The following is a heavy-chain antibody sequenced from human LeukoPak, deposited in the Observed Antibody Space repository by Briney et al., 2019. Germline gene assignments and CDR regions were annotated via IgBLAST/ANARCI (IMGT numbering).Heavy chain of an antibody. Sequence: ASVKVSCKASGYTLTDYYMHWVRQAPGQGPEWMGRINPNSGGTNYAQKFQGRVTMTRDTSISTVYMELSRLRSDDTAVYYCARAYSSSWYGYFNYWGQGTLVTVSS. V-gene: IGHV1-2*06. D-gene: IGHD6-13*01. J-gene: IGHJ4*02. CDR3: ARAYSSSWYGYFNY. CDR2: INPNSGGT. CDR1: GYTLTDYY.